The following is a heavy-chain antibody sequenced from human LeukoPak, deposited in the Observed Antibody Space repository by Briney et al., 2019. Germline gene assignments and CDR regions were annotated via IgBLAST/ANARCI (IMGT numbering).Heavy chain of an antibody. V-gene: IGHV3-9*01. J-gene: IGHJ6*03. CDR2: ISWNSGSI. Sequence: GGSLRLSCAASGFTFDDYAMHWVRQAPGKGLEWVSGISWNSGSIGYADSVKGRFTISRDNAKNSLYLQMNSLRAEYTALYYCGKALAAHDYSYYMDVWGKGTTVTVSS. CDR1: GFTFDDYA. CDR3: GKALAAHDYSYYMDV. D-gene: IGHD6-13*01.